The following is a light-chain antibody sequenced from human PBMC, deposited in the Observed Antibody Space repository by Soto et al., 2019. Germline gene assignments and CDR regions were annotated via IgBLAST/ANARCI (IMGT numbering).Light chain of an antibody. CDR2: DAS. J-gene: IGKJ4*01. CDR1: QSISSW. Sequence: DIQMTQSPSTLSASVGDRVTITCRASQSISSWLAWYQQKPGKAPNLLIYDASNLQSGVPSRFSGSGSETEFTLTSSSLQPDEFATYYCQQYNTYLLTFGGGTKVEIK. V-gene: IGKV1-5*01. CDR3: QQYNTYLLT.